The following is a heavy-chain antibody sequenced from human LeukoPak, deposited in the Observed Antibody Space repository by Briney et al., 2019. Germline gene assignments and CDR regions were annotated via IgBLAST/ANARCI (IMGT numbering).Heavy chain of an antibody. V-gene: IGHV1-69*05. CDR3: ARDGKYSSSANWFDP. Sequence: SVKVSCKASGGTFSSYAIRWLRQAPGQGLEWMGRIIPIFGTANYAQKFQGRYTITTDESTSTAYMELSSLRSEDTAVYYCARDGKYSSSANWFDPWGQGTLVTVSS. D-gene: IGHD6-13*01. J-gene: IGHJ5*02. CDR2: IIPIFGTA. CDR1: GGTFSSYA.